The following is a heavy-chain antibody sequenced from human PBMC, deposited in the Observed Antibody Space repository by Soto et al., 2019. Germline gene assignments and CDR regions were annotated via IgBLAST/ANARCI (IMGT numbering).Heavy chain of an antibody. CDR1: GFTFSSYG. CDR3: AKEGRYCMGGSCYLGVVGCWYCDL. D-gene: IGHD2-15*01. V-gene: IGHV3-30*18. CDR2: ISYDGSNK. J-gene: IGHJ2*01. Sequence: QVQLVESGGGVVQPGRSLRLSCAASGFTFSSYGMHWVRQAPGKGLEWVAVISYDGSNKYYADSVKGRFTISRDNSKNTVYLQMNSLRAEDTAVYYCAKEGRYCMGGSCYLGVVGCWYCDLWGRGTLVSDSS.